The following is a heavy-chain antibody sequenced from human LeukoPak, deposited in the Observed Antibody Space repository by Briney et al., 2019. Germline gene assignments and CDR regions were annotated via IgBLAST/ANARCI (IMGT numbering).Heavy chain of an antibody. Sequence: SETLSLTCTVSGGSISGYFWSWIRQPPGKGLEWIGYIFYTGSTDYNPSLKGRVTMSVDTSKNQLSLTLTSVTAADTAVYYCTRMGDYWGQGILVTVSS. V-gene: IGHV4-59*08. J-gene: IGHJ4*02. CDR3: TRMGDY. CDR2: IFYTGST. CDR1: GGSISGYF.